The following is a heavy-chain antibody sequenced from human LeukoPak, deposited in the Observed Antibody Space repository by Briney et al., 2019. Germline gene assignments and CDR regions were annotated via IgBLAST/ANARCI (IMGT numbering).Heavy chain of an antibody. V-gene: IGHV4-59*11. Sequence: SETLSPTCTVSGGSITSHYYSWIRQPPGKGLEWIGYMYYSGITNYNPSLKTRVTLSVDTSKNQFSLKLSSVTAADTAVYYCARDVITAGYYMDVWGKGTTVTVSS. D-gene: IGHD3-16*02. J-gene: IGHJ6*03. CDR3: ARDVITAGYYMDV. CDR2: MYYSGIT. CDR1: GGSITSHY.